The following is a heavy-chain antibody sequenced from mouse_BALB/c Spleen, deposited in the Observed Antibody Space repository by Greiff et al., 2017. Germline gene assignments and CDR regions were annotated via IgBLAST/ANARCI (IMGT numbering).Heavy chain of an antibody. V-gene: IGHV1S81*02. Sequence: QVQLQQPGAELVKPGASVKLSCKASGYTFTSYWMHWVKQRPGQGLEWIGEINPSNGRTNYNEKFKSKATLTVDKSSSTAYMQLSSLTSEDSAVYYCARRDYYRYAMDYWGQGTSVTVSS. D-gene: IGHD2-14*01. CDR2: INPSNGRT. CDR3: ARRDYYRYAMDY. J-gene: IGHJ4*01. CDR1: GYTFTSYW.